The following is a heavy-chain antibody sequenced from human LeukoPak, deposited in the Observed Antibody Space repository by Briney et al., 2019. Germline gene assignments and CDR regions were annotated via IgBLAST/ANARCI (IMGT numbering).Heavy chain of an antibody. V-gene: IGHV3-23*01. D-gene: IGHD3-10*01. J-gene: IGHJ4*02. CDR3: AKDRTPTITMVRGVPFDY. CDR2: ISGSGGST. Sequence: GGSPRLSCAASGFTFSSYAMSWVRQAPGKGLEWVSAISGSGGSTYYADSVKGRFTISRDNSKNTLYLQMNSLRAEDTAVYYCAKDRTPTITMVRGVPFDYWGQGTLVTVSS. CDR1: GFTFSSYA.